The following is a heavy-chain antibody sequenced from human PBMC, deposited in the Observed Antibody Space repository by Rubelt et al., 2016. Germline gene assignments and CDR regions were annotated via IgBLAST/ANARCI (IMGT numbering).Heavy chain of an antibody. CDR1: GYTLTELS. J-gene: IGHJ4*02. V-gene: IGHV1-24*01. CDR2: FDPEDGET. Sequence: QVQLVQSGAEVKKPGASVKVSCKVSGYTLTELSMHWVRQAPGKGLEWMGGFDPEDGETIYAQKFQGRVTMTEDTSTDTAYMGLSSLRSEDTALYYCATGIVVVPAHVPSRDYWGQGTLVTVSS. D-gene: IGHD2-2*01. CDR3: ATGIVVVPAHVPSRDY.